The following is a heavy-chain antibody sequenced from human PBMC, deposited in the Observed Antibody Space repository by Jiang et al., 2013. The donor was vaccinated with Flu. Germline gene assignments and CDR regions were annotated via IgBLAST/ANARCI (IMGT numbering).Heavy chain of an antibody. CDR2: IYSSGSA. D-gene: IGHD4-17*01. Sequence: GLVKPSQTLSLTCTVSGASIDSSFYYWSWIRQPAGKGLEWIGRIYSSGSATYSLSLKSRATMSPGSSKNQFSLKLSSVTAADTAVYYCARDYGDYLGFDYWGQGTPVTVSS. CDR3: ARDYGDYLGFDY. CDR1: GASIDSSFYY. J-gene: IGHJ4*02. V-gene: IGHV4-61*02.